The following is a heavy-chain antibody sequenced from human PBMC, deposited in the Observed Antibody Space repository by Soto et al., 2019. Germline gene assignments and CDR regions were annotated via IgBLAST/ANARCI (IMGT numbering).Heavy chain of an antibody. D-gene: IGHD3-10*01. Sequence: PGESLKISCKGSGYSFTNYWIGWVRQMPGKGLEWMGIIYPGDSDTRYSPSFQGQVTISADKSISTAYLQWSSLKASDTAMYYCARHVAHGSGSYVWLDVWGKGTTVTVSS. CDR1: GYSFTNYW. CDR2: IYPGDSDT. J-gene: IGHJ6*04. CDR3: ARHVAHGSGSYVWLDV. V-gene: IGHV5-51*01.